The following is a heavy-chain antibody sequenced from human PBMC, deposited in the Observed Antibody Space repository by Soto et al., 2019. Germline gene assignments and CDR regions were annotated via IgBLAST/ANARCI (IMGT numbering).Heavy chain of an antibody. V-gene: IGHV3-23*01. D-gene: IGHD5-12*01. CDR1: GFTFSSYA. CDR2: ISGSGGST. CDR3: AKDPSKGWLRLNYFDY. Sequence: GGSLGLSCAASGFTFSSYAMSWVRQAPGKGLEWVSAISGSGGSTYYADSVKGRFTISRDNSKNTLYLQMNSLRAEDTAVYYCAKDPSKGWLRLNYFDYWGQGTLVTVSS. J-gene: IGHJ4*02.